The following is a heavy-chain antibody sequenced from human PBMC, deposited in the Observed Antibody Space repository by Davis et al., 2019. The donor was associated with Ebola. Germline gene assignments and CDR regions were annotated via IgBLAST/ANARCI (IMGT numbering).Heavy chain of an antibody. D-gene: IGHD3-22*01. J-gene: IGHJ4*02. CDR3: ARETTMIVVGGDY. Sequence: GGSLRLSCTDSVITFSSYAMTWVRQAPGKGLEWVSAISGSGGSTYYADSVKGRFTISRDNSKKTLYLQMNSLRAEDTAVYYCARETTMIVVGGDYWGQGTLVTVSS. CDR2: ISGSGGST. CDR1: VITFSSYA. V-gene: IGHV3-23*01.